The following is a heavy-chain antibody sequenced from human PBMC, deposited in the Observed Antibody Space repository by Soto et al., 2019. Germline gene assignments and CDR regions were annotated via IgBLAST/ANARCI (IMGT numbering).Heavy chain of an antibody. D-gene: IGHD2-15*01. CDR2: IKSKGSGGTT. CDR3: SKQRGPSGYSYYGLEV. CDR1: GFDFTPAW. Sequence: QVVESGGGLVTPGGSISLSCVGSGFDFTPAWMHWVRQAPGTGLEWVGRIKSKGSGGTTDYSAPVKGRFTISRDDSKNTVYLQMNSLKSEDTAVYFCSKQRGPSGYSYYGLEVWGQGITVTVPS. J-gene: IGHJ6*01. V-gene: IGHV3-15*07.